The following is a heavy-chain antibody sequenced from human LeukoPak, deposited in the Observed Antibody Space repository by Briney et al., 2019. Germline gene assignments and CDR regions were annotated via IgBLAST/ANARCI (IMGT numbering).Heavy chain of an antibody. CDR1: GYVVASNY. Sequence: PGGSLRLSCVASGYVVASNYVFWVRQVPGRGLEWVAIIYNGGRTHYTDSVKGRFTVSGDNSGDTLYLQMNSLRAEDTAVYYCARDIPDNTYEYWGQGTLVTVSS. D-gene: IGHD2-21*01. V-gene: IGHV3-53*01. J-gene: IGHJ4*02. CDR2: IYNGGRT. CDR3: ARDIPDNTYEY.